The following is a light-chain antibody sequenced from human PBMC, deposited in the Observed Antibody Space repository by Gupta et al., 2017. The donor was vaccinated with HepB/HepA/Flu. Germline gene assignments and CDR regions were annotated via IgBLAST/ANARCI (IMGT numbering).Light chain of an antibody. V-gene: IGLV1-47*01. J-gene: IGLJ3*02. CDR3: AAWDDSLSGGV. Sequence: QSVLPQPPSASGTPGQRVTIPCSGSSSNIGSNYVYWYQQLPGTAPKLLIYRNNQRPSGVPDRFSGSKSGTSASLAISGLRSEDEADYYCAAWDDSLSGGVFGGGTKLTVL. CDR2: RNN. CDR1: SSNIGSNY.